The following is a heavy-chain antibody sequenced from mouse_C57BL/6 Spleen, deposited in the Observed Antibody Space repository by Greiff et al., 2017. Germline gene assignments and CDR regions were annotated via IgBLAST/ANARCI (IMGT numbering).Heavy chain of an antibody. D-gene: IGHD1-1*01. CDR1: GFTFSSYA. J-gene: IGHJ1*03. CDR2: ISDGGSYT. CDR3: AREYYGSSYRYFDV. Sequence: EVQLVESGGGLVKPGGSLKLSCAASGFTFSSYAMSWVRQTPEKRLEWVATISDGGSYTYYPDNVKGRFTISRDNAKNNLYLQMGHLKSEDTAMYYCAREYYGSSYRYFDVWGTGTTVTVSS. V-gene: IGHV5-4*01.